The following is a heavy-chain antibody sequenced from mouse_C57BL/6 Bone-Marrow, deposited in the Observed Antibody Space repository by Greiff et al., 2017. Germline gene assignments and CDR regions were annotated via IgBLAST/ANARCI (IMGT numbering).Heavy chain of an antibody. D-gene: IGHD2-4*01. Sequence: EVMLVESGGGLVKPGGSLKLSCAASGFTFSDSGMHWVRPAPEKGLEWVAYISSGSSTIYYADTVKGRFTISRDNAKNTLFLQMTSLRSEDTAMYYCARIYYDYDAWFAYWGQGTLVTVSA. CDR3: ARIYYDYDAWFAY. J-gene: IGHJ3*01. CDR1: GFTFSDSG. V-gene: IGHV5-17*01. CDR2: ISSGSSTI.